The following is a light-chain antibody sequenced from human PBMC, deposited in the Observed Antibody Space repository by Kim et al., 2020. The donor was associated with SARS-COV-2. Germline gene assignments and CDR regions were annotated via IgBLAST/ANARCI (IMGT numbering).Light chain of an antibody. CDR3: QQYANSPRT. V-gene: IGKV3-20*01. Sequence: EIVLTQSPGTLSLSPGERATLSCRASQTVSSSYLAWYQQKPGQAPRLLIYGISSRATGIPDRFSGSGSGTDFTLTISRLEPEDFAVYYCQQYANSPRTFGQGTKVEIK. CDR2: GIS. J-gene: IGKJ1*01. CDR1: QTVSSSY.